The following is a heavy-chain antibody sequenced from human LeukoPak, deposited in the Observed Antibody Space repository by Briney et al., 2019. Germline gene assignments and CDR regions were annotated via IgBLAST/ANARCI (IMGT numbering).Heavy chain of an antibody. J-gene: IGHJ4*02. CDR3: ARVKYDSSGSGENDY. CDR1: GYSFTSYW. D-gene: IGHD3-22*01. Sequence: GESLKISCKGSGYSFTSYWIGWVRQMPGKGLEWMGIIYPGDSDTRYSSSFQGQVTISADKSISTAYLQWSSLKASDTAMYYCARVKYDSSGSGENDYWGQGTLVTVSS. V-gene: IGHV5-51*01. CDR2: IYPGDSDT.